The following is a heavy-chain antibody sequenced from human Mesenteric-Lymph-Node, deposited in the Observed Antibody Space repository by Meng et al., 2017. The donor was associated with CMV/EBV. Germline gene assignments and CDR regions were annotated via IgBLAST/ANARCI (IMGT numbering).Heavy chain of an antibody. J-gene: IGHJ4*02. CDR3: ARDAPTKAQTYSYDSSGYYYSLPDY. D-gene: IGHD3-22*01. CDR2: INWNGGST. Sequence: GESLKISCAASGFTFDDYAMHWVRQAPGKGLEWVSGINWNGGSTGYADSVKGRFTISRDNAKNSLYLQMNSLRAEDTALYYCARDAPTKAQTYSYDSSGYYYSLPDYWGQGTLVTVSS. V-gene: IGHV3-20*04. CDR1: GFTFDDYA.